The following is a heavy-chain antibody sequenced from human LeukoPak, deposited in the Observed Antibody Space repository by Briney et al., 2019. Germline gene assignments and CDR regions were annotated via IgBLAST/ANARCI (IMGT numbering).Heavy chain of an antibody. Sequence: SETLSLTCTVSGGSISSYYWNWIRRPAGKGLEWIGRIYTSGSTNYNPSLKSRVTISVDTSKNQFSLKLSSVTAADTAVYYCARGSYAYYYMDVWGKGTTVTVSS. CDR2: IYTSGST. CDR3: ARGSYAYYYMDV. D-gene: IGHD1-26*01. V-gene: IGHV4-4*07. CDR1: GGSISSYY. J-gene: IGHJ6*03.